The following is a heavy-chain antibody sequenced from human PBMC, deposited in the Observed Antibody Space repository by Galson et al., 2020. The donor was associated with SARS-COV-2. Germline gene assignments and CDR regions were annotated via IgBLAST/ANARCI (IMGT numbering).Heavy chain of an antibody. J-gene: IGHJ4*02. Sequence: TGGSLRLSCAASGFTFSSYEMNWVRQAPGKGLEWVSYISSSGSTIYYADSVKGRFTISRDNAKNSLYLQMNSLRAKDTAVYYCARVKARVWIRTNYFDYWGQGTLVTVSS. CDR3: ARVKARVWIRTNYFDY. CDR2: ISSSGSTI. CDR1: GFTFSSYE. V-gene: IGHV3-48*03. D-gene: IGHD5-12*01.